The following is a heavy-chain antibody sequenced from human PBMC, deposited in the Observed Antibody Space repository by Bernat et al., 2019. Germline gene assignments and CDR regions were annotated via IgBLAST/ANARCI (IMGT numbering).Heavy chain of an antibody. CDR1: GFTFSSYG. CDR2: ISYDGSNK. D-gene: IGHD6-6*01. Sequence: QVQLVESGGGVVQPGRSLRLSCAASGFTFSSYGMHWVRQAPGKGLEWVAVISYDGSNKYYADSVKGRFTISRDNSKNTLYLQMNSLRAEDTAVYYCAKDLKQLYYHYYGMDVWGQGTTVTVSS. J-gene: IGHJ6*02. V-gene: IGHV3-30*18. CDR3: AKDLKQLYYHYYGMDV.